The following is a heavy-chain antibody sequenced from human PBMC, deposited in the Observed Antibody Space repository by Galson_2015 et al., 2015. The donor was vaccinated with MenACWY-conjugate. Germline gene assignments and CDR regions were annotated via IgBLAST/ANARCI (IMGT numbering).Heavy chain of an antibody. CDR2: ITSGSDYI. Sequence: SLRLSCAASGFTFSSYGMHWVRQAPGEGLEWVSSITSGSDYIYYADSVKGRFTVSRDNAENSLYLQMNSLRPEDTAVYYCAREDLAWAFGLDYWGQGTLVTVSS. D-gene: IGHD2/OR15-2a*01. V-gene: IGHV3-21*01. J-gene: IGHJ4*02. CDR1: GFTFSSYG. CDR3: AREDLAWAFGLDY.